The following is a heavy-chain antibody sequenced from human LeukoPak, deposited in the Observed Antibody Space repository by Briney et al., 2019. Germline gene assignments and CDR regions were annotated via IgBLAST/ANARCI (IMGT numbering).Heavy chain of an antibody. CDR3: ARGRGYYYDSSGYYPN. V-gene: IGHV4-34*01. CDR2: INHSGST. CDR1: GGSFSGYY. D-gene: IGHD3-22*01. Sequence: SETLSLTCAVYGGSFSGYYWSWIRQPPGKGLEWIGEINHSGSTNYNPSLKSRVTISVDTSKNQFSLKLSSVTAADTAVYYCARGRGYYYDSSGYYPNWGQETLVTVSS. J-gene: IGHJ4*02.